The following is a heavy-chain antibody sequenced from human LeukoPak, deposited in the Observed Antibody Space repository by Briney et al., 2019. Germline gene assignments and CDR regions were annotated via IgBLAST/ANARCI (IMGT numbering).Heavy chain of an antibody. CDR3: ARDLQYYDSGTYYLGNFDY. Sequence: SETLSLTCTVSGVSVSSGSYYWSWIRQPPGKRLEWIGYIYYSGSTNYNPSLKSRVTISVDTSKNQFSLRLSSVTAADTAVYYCARDLQYYDSGTYYLGNFDYWGQGTLVTVSS. CDR2: IYYSGST. D-gene: IGHD3-22*01. V-gene: IGHV4-61*01. J-gene: IGHJ4*02. CDR1: GVSVSSGSYY.